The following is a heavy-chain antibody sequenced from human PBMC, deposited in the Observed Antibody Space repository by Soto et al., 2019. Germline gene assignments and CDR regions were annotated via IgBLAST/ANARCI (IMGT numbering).Heavy chain of an antibody. Sequence: SVKVSCKASGGTFSSYAISWVRQAPGQGLEWMGGIIPIFGTANYAQKFQGRVTSTADESTSTAYMELSSLRSEDTAVYYCARALVLGYCSGGSCFDNWFDPWGRGTLVTVSS. CDR1: GGTFSSYA. J-gene: IGHJ5*02. V-gene: IGHV1-69*13. CDR2: IIPIFGTA. D-gene: IGHD2-15*01. CDR3: ARALVLGYCSGGSCFDNWFDP.